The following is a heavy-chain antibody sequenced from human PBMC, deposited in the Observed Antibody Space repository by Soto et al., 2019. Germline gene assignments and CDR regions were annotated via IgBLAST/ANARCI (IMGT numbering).Heavy chain of an antibody. CDR3: AHTGRVRYDWDFGGPDP. V-gene: IGHV2-5*01. D-gene: IGHD1-7*01. Sequence: QITLKESGPPLVKPTQTLTLTCTFSGFSLSTSGVGVGWIRQPPGKAPEWLALIYWNGDQRYSPSLKNRLTILKDTSKNQVVIIMTNMDPVDTASYYCAHTGRVRYDWDFGGPDPWGQGTLVTVSS. J-gene: IGHJ5*02. CDR1: GFSLSTSGVG. CDR2: IYWNGDQ.